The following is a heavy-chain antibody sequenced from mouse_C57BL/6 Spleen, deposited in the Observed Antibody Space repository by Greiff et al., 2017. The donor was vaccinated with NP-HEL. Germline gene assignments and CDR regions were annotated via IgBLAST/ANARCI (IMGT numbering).Heavy chain of an antibody. CDR1: GYTFTDYN. CDR3: AVVVASPYYAMDY. Sequence: EVQLQQSGPELVEPGASVKMSCKASGYTFTDYNMHWVKQSHGKSLEWIGYINPNNGGTSYNQKFKGKATLTVNKSSSTAYMELRSLTSEDSAVYYCAVVVASPYYAMDYWGQGTSVTVSS. J-gene: IGHJ4*01. CDR2: INPNNGGT. D-gene: IGHD1-1*01. V-gene: IGHV1-22*01.